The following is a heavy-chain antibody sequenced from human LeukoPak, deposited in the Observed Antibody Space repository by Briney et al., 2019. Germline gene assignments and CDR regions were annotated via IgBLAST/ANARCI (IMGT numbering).Heavy chain of an antibody. J-gene: IGHJ4*02. CDR2: ISAYNGNT. Sequence: ASVKVSCKASGYTFTSYGISWVRQAPGQGLEWMGWISAYNGNTNYAQKLQGRVTMTTDTSTSTAYMELRSLRSDDTAVYYCAREALQGVIVHFGYWGQGTLVTVSS. D-gene: IGHD3-16*02. CDR1: GYTFTSYG. V-gene: IGHV1-18*01. CDR3: AREALQGVIVHFGY.